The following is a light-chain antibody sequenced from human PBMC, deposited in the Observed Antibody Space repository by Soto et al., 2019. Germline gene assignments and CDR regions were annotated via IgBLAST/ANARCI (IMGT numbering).Light chain of an antibody. CDR3: SSYTSSSTRV. CDR2: DIR. V-gene: IGLV2-14*03. J-gene: IGLJ1*01. Sequence: QSALTQPASVSGSPGQSITISCTGTSSDVGGYKYVSWYQQHPGKAPKLMIYDIRNRPSGVSNRFSGSKSGNTASLTISGLQAEDEAAYYCSSYTSSSTRVFGTGTKLTVL. CDR1: SSDVGGYKY.